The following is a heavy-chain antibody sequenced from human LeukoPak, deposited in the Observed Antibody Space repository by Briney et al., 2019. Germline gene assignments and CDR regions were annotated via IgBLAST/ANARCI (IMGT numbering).Heavy chain of an antibody. J-gene: IGHJ4*02. CDR3: ARTRAYGGRPDY. D-gene: IGHD4-23*01. CDR2: ISYSGST. Sequence: SETLSLTCTVSGGSISSYYWSWIRQPPGKGLEWIGYISYSGSTNYNLSLKSRVTISVDTSKNQFSLKLTSVTAADTAVYYCARTRAYGGRPDYWGQGALVTVSS. CDR1: GGSISSYY. V-gene: IGHV4-59*01.